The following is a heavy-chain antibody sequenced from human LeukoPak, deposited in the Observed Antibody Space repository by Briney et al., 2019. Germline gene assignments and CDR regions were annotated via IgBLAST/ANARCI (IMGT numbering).Heavy chain of an antibody. Sequence: GGSLRLSCTASGFTFGDYAMSWVRQAPGKGLEWVGFIRSKAYGGTTEYAASVKGRFTISRDDSRSIAYLQMNSLKTEDTAVYYCTRDLGTWSAAWYGMDVWGQGTTVIVSS. CDR3: TRDLGTWSAAWYGMDV. CDR2: IRSKAYGGTT. J-gene: IGHJ6*02. D-gene: IGHD2-2*01. CDR1: GFTFGDYA. V-gene: IGHV3-49*04.